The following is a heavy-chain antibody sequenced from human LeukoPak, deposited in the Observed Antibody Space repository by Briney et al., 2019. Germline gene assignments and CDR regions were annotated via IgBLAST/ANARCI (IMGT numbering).Heavy chain of an antibody. V-gene: IGHV3-11*01. D-gene: IGHD3-22*01. CDR3: ARATRITKIGYYFDY. CDR1: GFTFSDYY. Sequence: GGSLRFSCAASGFTFSDYYMSWIRQAPGKGLEWVSYISSSGSTIYYADSVKGRFTISRDNAKNSLYLQMNSLRAEDTAVYYCARATRITKIGYYFDYWGQGTLVTVSS. CDR2: ISSSGSTI. J-gene: IGHJ4*02.